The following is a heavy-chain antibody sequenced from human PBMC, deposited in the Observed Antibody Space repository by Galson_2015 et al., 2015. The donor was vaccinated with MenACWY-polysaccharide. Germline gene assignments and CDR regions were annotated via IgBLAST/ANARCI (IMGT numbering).Heavy chain of an antibody. J-gene: IGHJ5*02. Sequence: TLSLTCTVSGGSISSGSYYWSWIRQPAGKGLEWIGRIYTSGSTNYNPSLKSRVAISVDTSKNQFSLKLSSVTAADTAVYYCASMGGLLFNQNWFDPWGQGTLVTVSS. CDR2: IYTSGST. CDR1: GGSISSGSYY. D-gene: IGHD3-16*01. V-gene: IGHV4-61*02. CDR3: ASMGGLLFNQNWFDP.